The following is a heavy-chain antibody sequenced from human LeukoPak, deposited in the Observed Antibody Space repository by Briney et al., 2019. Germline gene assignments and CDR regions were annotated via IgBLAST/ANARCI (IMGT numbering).Heavy chain of an antibody. V-gene: IGHV4-39*07. CDR3: ARGLLRDGYNLIPSAFDY. J-gene: IGHJ4*02. CDR2: IYYSGST. CDR1: GDSISSSTYY. D-gene: IGHD5-24*01. Sequence: SETLSLTCTVSGDSISSSTYYSGWIRQPPGKGLEWIGTIYYSGSTYYNPTLKSRVTISVDTSKNKVSLKLSSVTAADTAVYYCARGLLRDGYNLIPSAFDYWGQGTLVTVSS.